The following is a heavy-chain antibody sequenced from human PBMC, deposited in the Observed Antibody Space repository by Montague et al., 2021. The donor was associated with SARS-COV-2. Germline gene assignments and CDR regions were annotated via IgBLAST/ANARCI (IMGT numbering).Heavy chain of an antibody. D-gene: IGHD3-22*01. CDR3: ARVGTRLNDYDDSGYFDY. Sequence: SETLSLTCTVSGGSISSGSYYWSWIRQPPGKGLGWIGYTYYSGGTNYNPSLKSRVTISVDTSKNQFSLELGSVTAADTAMYYCARVGTRLNDYDDSGYFDYWGQGALVIVAS. V-gene: IGHV4-61*01. CDR1: GGSISSGSYY. CDR2: TYYSGGT. J-gene: IGHJ4*02.